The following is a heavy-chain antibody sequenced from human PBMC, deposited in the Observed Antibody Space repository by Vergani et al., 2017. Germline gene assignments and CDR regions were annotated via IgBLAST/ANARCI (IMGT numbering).Heavy chain of an antibody. Sequence: QLQLQESGPRLVKPSETLSLTCSLSGMSISNNNYYWGWIRQPPGKGLEWIGSIYDSRNNNYSPSLKSRVSISIDTSKNQFSLQLTSMTPEDSAVHDCVRLGCRITCHRAKVFPYWGQGNVVTVPS. CDR1: GMSISNNNYY. J-gene: IGHJ4*02. V-gene: IGHV4-39*01. CDR2: IYDSRNN. CDR3: VRLGCRITCHRAKVFPY. D-gene: IGHD2-8*01.